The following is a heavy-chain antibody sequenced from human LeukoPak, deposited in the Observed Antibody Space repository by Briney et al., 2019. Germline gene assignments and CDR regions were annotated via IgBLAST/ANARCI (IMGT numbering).Heavy chain of an antibody. Sequence: PSETLSLTCTVSGGSIRSSSYYWGWIRQPPGKGLEWVGSIYYSGSTYYNPSLKSRVTISVDTSKNQFSLKLSSVTAADTAVYYCARMRRYYYDSSGYYGPRSFDYWGQGTLVTVSS. D-gene: IGHD3-22*01. J-gene: IGHJ4*02. V-gene: IGHV4-39*01. CDR1: GGSIRSSSYY. CDR2: IYYSGST. CDR3: ARMRRYYYDSSGYYGPRSFDY.